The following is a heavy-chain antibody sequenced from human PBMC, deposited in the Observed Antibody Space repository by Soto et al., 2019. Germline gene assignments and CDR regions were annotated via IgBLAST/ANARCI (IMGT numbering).Heavy chain of an antibody. CDR1: GFTFTSYT. J-gene: IGHJ4*02. Sequence: PGGSLRLSCAASGFTFTSYTMNWVRQAPGKGLEWVSSISSSSSYIYYADSLKGRFTISRDNAKNSLYLQMNSLRAEDTAVYYCARGLEKPDYWGQGTLVTVSS. V-gene: IGHV3-21*01. CDR2: ISSSSSYI. CDR3: ARGLEKPDY. D-gene: IGHD1-1*01.